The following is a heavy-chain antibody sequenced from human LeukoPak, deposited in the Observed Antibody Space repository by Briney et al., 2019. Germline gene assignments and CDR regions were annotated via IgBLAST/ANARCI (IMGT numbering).Heavy chain of an antibody. CDR1: GGSISSSSYY. D-gene: IGHD2-15*01. CDR2: IYYSGST. CDR3: ARIYCSGGTCYPYYYMNV. J-gene: IGHJ6*03. V-gene: IGHV4-39*07. Sequence: PSETLSLTCTVSGGSISSSSYYWGWIRQPPGKGLEWIGSIYYSGSTYYNPSLKSRVTISVDTSKNQFSLKLSSVTAADTAVYYCARIYCSGGTCYPYYYMNVWGKGTTVTVSS.